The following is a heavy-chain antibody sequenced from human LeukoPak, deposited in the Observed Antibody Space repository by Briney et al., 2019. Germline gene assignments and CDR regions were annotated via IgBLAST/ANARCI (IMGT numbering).Heavy chain of an antibody. J-gene: IGHJ3*02. CDR1: GGSISTSSYH. CDR2: IYYSGKT. CDR3: ARSGPPAGRPGAFDI. Sequence: SETLSLTCTVSGGSISTSSYHWGWFRQPPGKALECIGTIYYSGKTYYNPSLNSRVTISIHTSKNQFSLKLSSVTAADRAVYYCARSGPPAGRPGAFDIWGQGTMATVSS. V-gene: IGHV4-39*07. D-gene: IGHD2-2*01.